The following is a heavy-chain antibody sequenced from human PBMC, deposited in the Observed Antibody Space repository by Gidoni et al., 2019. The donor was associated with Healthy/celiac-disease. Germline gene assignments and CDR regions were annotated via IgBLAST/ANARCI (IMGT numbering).Heavy chain of an antibody. J-gene: IGHJ2*01. V-gene: IGHV4-34*01. CDR3: ARGPCSSGYSYCLVPPFDL. D-gene: IGHD5-18*01. CDR2: INHSGST. Sequence: GLEWIGEINHSGSTNYNPSLKSRVTISVDTSKNQFSLKLSSVTAADTAVYYCARGPCSSGYSYCLVPPFDLWGRGTLVTVSS.